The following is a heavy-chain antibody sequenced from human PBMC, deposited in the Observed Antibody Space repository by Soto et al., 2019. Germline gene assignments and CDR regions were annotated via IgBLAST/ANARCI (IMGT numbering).Heavy chain of an antibody. D-gene: IGHD6-6*01. J-gene: IGHJ6*03. Sequence: EVQLVESGGGLVQPGGSLKLSCAASGFTFSGSAMHWVRQASGKGLEWVGRIRSKANSYATAYAASVKGRFTISRDDSKNTAYLQMNSLKTEDTAVYYCTQQLVVGGDYYYYYYMDVWGKGTTVTVSS. CDR1: GFTFSGSA. CDR3: TQQLVVGGDYYYYYYMDV. CDR2: IRSKANSYAT. V-gene: IGHV3-73*01.